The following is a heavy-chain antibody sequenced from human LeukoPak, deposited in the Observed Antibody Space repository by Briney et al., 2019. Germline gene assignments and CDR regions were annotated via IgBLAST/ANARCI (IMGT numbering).Heavy chain of an antibody. D-gene: IGHD3-10*01. CDR3: AIGTYGSGSRRAFDI. CDR2: ISSSGSTI. CDR1: GFTFSDYY. J-gene: IGHJ3*02. Sequence: GGSLRLSCAASGFTFSDYYMSWIRQAPGKGLEWVSYISSSGSTIYYADSVKGRFTISRDNSKNSLYLQMNSLRAEDTAVYYCAIGTYGSGSRRAFDIWGQGTMVTVSS. V-gene: IGHV3-11*01.